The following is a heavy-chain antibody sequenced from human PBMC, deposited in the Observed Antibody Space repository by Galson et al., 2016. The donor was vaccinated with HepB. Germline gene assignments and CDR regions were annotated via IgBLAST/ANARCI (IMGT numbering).Heavy chain of an antibody. D-gene: IGHD2/OR15-2a*01. CDR1: GDSVSSTGAS. Sequence: CAISGDSVSSTGASWNRIRQSPSRGLEWLGRTYYRSKWYNSYAVSVEGRITINPDTSKNQFSLQLNSVTPEDTAVYYCARSPLWGRPTFSSWGQGTLVTVSS. V-gene: IGHV6-1*01. CDR3: ARSPLWGRPTFSS. CDR2: TYYRSKWYN. J-gene: IGHJ5*02.